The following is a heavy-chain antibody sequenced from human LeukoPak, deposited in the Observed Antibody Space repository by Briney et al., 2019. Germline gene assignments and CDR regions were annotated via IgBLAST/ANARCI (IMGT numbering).Heavy chain of an antibody. CDR1: GGSIRSGSYF. J-gene: IGHJ4*02. V-gene: IGHV4-39*01. CDR2: NYYSGTT. Sequence: PSETLSHTCTVSGGSIRSGSYFWGWIRQPPGKGLEWIGTNYYSGTTYYNPSLKSRVTISVDTSKNQISLKLSSVTVAHTAVNHCARQSVELRVSGGGYFDYWGQGTLVTVSS. D-gene: IGHD1-7*01. CDR3: ARQSVELRVSGGGYFDY.